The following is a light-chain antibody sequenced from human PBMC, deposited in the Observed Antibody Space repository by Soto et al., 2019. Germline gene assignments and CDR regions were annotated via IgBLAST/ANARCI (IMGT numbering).Light chain of an antibody. V-gene: IGKV1-8*01. J-gene: IGKJ1*01. CDR1: QGISSY. CDR3: QHYNSYSEE. CDR2: AAS. Sequence: AIRMTQSPSSFSASTVYRFTITCLASQGISSYLAWYQQKPGKAPKLLIYAASTLQSGVPSRFSGSGSGTDFTLTISCLQSEDFATYYCQHYNSYSEEFGQGNKVAIK.